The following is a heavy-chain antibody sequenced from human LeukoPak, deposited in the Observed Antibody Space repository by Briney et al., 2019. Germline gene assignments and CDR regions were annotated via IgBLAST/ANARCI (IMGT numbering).Heavy chain of an antibody. CDR3: ARGSSTRVYYYYYMDV. J-gene: IGHJ6*03. CDR2: INPYSGGT. V-gene: IGHV1-2*02. D-gene: IGHD6-6*01. CDR1: GYTFTGYY. Sequence: ASVKVSCKASGYTFTGYYIQWVRQAPGQGLEWMGWINPYSGGTNYEQKFQGRVTMTRDTSISTAYMEVSRVRSDDTAMYYCARGSSTRVYYYYYMDVWGKGTTVTVSS.